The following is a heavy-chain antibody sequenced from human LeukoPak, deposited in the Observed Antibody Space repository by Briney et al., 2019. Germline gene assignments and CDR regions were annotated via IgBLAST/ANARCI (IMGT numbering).Heavy chain of an antibody. J-gene: IGHJ5*02. Sequence: GGSLRLSCAASGFTFSSYAMAWVRQTPGKGLEWLSHISSSSKINYADSVKGRFTISRDNAKNSLYLQMNSLRDEDTAVYYCARSANPGVHDFDPWGQGTLVTVSS. CDR1: GFTFSSYA. V-gene: IGHV3-48*02. CDR3: ARSANPGVHDFDP. CDR2: ISSSSKI. D-gene: IGHD6-6*01.